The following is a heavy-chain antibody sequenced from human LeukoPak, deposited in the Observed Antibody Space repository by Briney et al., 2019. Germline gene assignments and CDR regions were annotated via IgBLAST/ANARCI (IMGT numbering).Heavy chain of an antibody. V-gene: IGHV4-4*07. CDR3: ARDAYCSSTSCYRTDAFDI. D-gene: IGHD2-2*02. Sequence: PSETLSLTCTVSGGSISSYYWSWIRQPAGKGLEWIGRIYTSGSTNYNPSLKSRVTMSVDTSKSQFSLKLSSVTAADTAVYYCARDAYCSSTSCYRTDAFDIWGQGTMVTVSS. CDR2: IYTSGST. CDR1: GGSISSYY. J-gene: IGHJ3*02.